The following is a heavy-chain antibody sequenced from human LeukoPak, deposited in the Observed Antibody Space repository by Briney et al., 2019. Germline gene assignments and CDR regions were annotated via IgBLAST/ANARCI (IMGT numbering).Heavy chain of an antibody. Sequence: HAGGSLRLSCAASGFTFSSYAMHWVRQAPGKGLEYVSAISSNGGSTYYANSVKGRFNISRDNSKNTLYLQMGSLRAEDMAVYYCARDSVGYSYGENWFDPWGQGTLVTVSS. D-gene: IGHD5-18*01. CDR2: ISSNGGST. CDR3: ARDSVGYSYGENWFDP. CDR1: GFTFSSYA. J-gene: IGHJ5*02. V-gene: IGHV3-64*01.